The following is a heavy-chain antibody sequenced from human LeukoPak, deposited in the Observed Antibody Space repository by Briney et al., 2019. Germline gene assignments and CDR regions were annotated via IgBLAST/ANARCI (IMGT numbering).Heavy chain of an antibody. CDR3: ARDNLHGDGNYFDY. Sequence: TPSQTLSLTCTVSGGSISSGDYYWSWIRQPPGKGLEWIGYIYYSGSTYYNPSLKSRVTISVDTSKNQFSLKLSSVTAADTAVYYCARDNLHGDGNYFDYWGQGTLVTVSS. V-gene: IGHV4-30-4*08. CDR1: GGSISSGDYY. D-gene: IGHD4-17*01. CDR2: IYYSGST. J-gene: IGHJ4*02.